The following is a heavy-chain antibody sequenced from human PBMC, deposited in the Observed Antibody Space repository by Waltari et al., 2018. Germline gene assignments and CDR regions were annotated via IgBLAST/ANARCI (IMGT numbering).Heavy chain of an antibody. CDR3: VKDVLSDCGGDCYSEH. Sequence: EVQLVESGGGLVQPGRSLRLSCSASGFTFEDSAMHWVRPAPGKGLEWVAGISWNSESIGYADSVQGRFTISRDNAKNSMFLQIHSLRPEDTALYYCVKDVLSDCGGDCYSEHWGQGTLLTVSS. CDR1: GFTFEDSA. CDR2: ISWNSESI. V-gene: IGHV3-9*01. D-gene: IGHD2-21*02. J-gene: IGHJ4*02.